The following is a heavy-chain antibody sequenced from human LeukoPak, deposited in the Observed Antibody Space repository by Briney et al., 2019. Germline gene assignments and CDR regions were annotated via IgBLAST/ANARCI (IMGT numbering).Heavy chain of an antibody. CDR3: ARDTRSYDSSGYYFFDF. Sequence: SETLALTCTVSGASIRSYYWNWLRQPPGKGLEWIGYINYSGSTNSNPSLKSRATISMDTSKHHFSLKLSSVTAADTAVYYCARDTRSYDSSGYYFFDFWGQGTLVTVSS. CDR2: INYSGST. D-gene: IGHD3-22*01. J-gene: IGHJ4*02. V-gene: IGHV4-59*01. CDR1: GASIRSYY.